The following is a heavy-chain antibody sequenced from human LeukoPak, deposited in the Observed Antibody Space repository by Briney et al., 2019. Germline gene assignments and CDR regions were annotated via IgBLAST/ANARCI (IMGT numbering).Heavy chain of an antibody. D-gene: IGHD1-14*01. CDR2: ITNDSDDT. CDR1: GFTFSNYA. V-gene: IGHV3-23*01. J-gene: IGHJ4*02. Sequence: PGGSLRLSCAASGFTFSNYAMTWVRQAPGKGLDWVSIITNDSDDTKYADSVRGRFTISRDNSKNTLFLQMNTLRVDDTAVYYCVKGVGPRAPNERVFEYWGQGALVTVSS. CDR3: VKGVGPRAPNERVFEY.